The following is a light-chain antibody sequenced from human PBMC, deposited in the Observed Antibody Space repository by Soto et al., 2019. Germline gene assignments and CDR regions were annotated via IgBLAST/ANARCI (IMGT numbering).Light chain of an antibody. Sequence: EIELTQSPATLSLSPGERATLSCRASQSVSSYLAWYQPKPGQAPRLLIYDASNRATGIPVRFSGSGSGTDFTLTISSLEPEDFAVYYCQQRSNWPLTFGGGTKVEIK. CDR2: DAS. J-gene: IGKJ4*01. V-gene: IGKV3-11*01. CDR1: QSVSSY. CDR3: QQRSNWPLT.